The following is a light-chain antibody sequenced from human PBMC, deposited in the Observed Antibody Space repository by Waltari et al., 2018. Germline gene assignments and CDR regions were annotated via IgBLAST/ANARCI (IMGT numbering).Light chain of an antibody. V-gene: IGKV3-20*01. CDR1: QTISNY. CDR3: QQYGSSPT. Sequence: EIVLTQSPGTLSLSPGDRATLSCRASQTISNYLAWYQQKPGQAPRLLIYDASSRAIGIPDRFSGSGSGTDFTLTISRLEPEDFAMYYCQQYGSSPTFGHGTKLEIK. CDR2: DAS. J-gene: IGKJ2*01.